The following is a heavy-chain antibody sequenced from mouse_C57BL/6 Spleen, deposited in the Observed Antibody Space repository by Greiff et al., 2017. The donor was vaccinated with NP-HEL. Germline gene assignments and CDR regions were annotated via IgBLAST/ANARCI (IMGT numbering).Heavy chain of an antibody. CDR1: GYTFTSYW. D-gene: IGHD2-2*01. CDR3: ARFSYGYDGYFDV. Sequence: QVQLQQPGTELVKPGASVKLSCKASGYTFTSYWMHWVKQRPGQGLVWIGNINPSNGGTNYNEKFKSKATLTVDKSSSTAYMQLSSLTSEDSAVYYCARFSYGYDGYFDVWGTGTTVTVSS. CDR2: INPSNGGT. V-gene: IGHV1-53*01. J-gene: IGHJ1*03.